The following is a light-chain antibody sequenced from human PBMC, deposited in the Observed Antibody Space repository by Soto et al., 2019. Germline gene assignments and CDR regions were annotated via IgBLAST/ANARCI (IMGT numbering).Light chain of an antibody. J-gene: IGLJ1*01. CDR2: DVS. Sequence: QSALTQPASVSGSPGQTITISCTGTSSDVGGYDYVSWHQQHPGKAPKLMIYDVSKRPSGVSNRFSGSKSGNTVSLTISGLQAEDEADYYCSSKRGSTGVFGTGTKV. CDR3: SSKRGSTGV. CDR1: SSDVGGYDY. V-gene: IGLV2-14*01.